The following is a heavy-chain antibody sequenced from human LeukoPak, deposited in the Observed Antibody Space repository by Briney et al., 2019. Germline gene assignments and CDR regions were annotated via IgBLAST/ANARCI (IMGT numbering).Heavy chain of an antibody. CDR2: ISDSGDST. CDR1: RFIFNNYA. D-gene: IGHD3-22*01. CDR3: ARCRWLKDDAFDI. Sequence: PGGSLRLSCAASRFIFNNYAMTWVRQAPGKGLEWVSGISDSGDSTYYGGSVKGRFSISRDNFRNTLYLQMNSLRPDDMAVYYCARCRWLKDDAFDIWGLGTMVTVSA. J-gene: IGHJ3*02. V-gene: IGHV3-23*01.